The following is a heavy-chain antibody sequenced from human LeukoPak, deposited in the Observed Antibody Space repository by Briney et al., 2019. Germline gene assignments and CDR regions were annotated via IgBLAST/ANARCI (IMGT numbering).Heavy chain of an antibody. CDR2: IKKDGSEK. V-gene: IGHV3-7*03. CDR1: GFIFSGSW. Sequence: GGSLRLSCTASGFIFSGSWMAWIRQAPGKGLEWVAIIKKDGSEKYYVDSMKGRFTISRDNAKNSLFLQVNSLRAEDTAIYYCTTDTWYSAGHWGQGTLVTVSS. CDR3: TTDTWYSAGH. J-gene: IGHJ4*02. D-gene: IGHD2-15*01.